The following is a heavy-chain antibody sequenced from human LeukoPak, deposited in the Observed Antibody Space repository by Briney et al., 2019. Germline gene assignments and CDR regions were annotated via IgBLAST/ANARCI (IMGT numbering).Heavy chain of an antibody. V-gene: IGHV1-3*01. CDR1: GYTFTSYA. CDR3: ARDQGLWFGESNGAFDI. J-gene: IGHJ3*02. CDR2: INAGNGNT. D-gene: IGHD3-10*01. Sequence: GASVKVSCKASGYTFTSYAMHWVRQAPGQRLEWMGWINAGNGNTKYSQKFQGRVTITRDTSASTAYMELSSLRSEDTAVYYCARDQGLWFGESNGAFDIWGQGTMVTVSS.